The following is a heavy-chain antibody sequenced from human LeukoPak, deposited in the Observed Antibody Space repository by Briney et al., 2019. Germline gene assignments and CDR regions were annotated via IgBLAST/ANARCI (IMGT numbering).Heavy chain of an antibody. CDR1: GGSISSSSYY. J-gene: IGHJ4*02. V-gene: IGHV4-39*01. CDR2: IYYSGST. Sequence: PSETLSLTCTVSGGSISSSSYYWGWIRQSPGKGLEWIGTIYYSGSTYYNPSLKSRVTMSVDTSKNQFSLELTSVTPADTALYYCARQEGGIQQWSYYFDFWGQGTLVTVSS. D-gene: IGHD5-18*01. CDR3: ARQEGGIQQWSYYFDF.